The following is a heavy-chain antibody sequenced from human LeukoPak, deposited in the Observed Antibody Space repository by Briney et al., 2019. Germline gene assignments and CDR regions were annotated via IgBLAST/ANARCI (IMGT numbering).Heavy chain of an antibody. CDR2: IYPGDSDT. D-gene: IGHD3-22*01. J-gene: IGHJ4*02. CDR1: GYSFTSYW. V-gene: IGHV5-51*03. CDR3: ATTDYDTSGSLDY. Sequence: PGESLKISCKGSGYSFTSYWIGWVREMPGKGLEWMGIIYPGDSDTRYSPSFQGQVTISADKSFSTAYLQWRTLKASDTAMDNDATTDYDTSGSLDYCGQRCSVTVSS.